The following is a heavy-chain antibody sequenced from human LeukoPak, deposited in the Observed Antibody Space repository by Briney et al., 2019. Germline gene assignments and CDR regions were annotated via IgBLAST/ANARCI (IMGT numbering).Heavy chain of an antibody. Sequence: GGSLRLSCAASGFTFSSYSMNWVRQAPGKGLEWVSSISSGSSYIYYADSVKGRFTISRDNAKNSLYLQMNSLRAEDTAVYYCARGRKRNYSPYGMDVWGQGTTVTVSS. CDR2: ISSGSSYI. D-gene: IGHD1-14*01. CDR3: ARGRKRNYSPYGMDV. J-gene: IGHJ6*02. V-gene: IGHV3-21*01. CDR1: GFTFSSYS.